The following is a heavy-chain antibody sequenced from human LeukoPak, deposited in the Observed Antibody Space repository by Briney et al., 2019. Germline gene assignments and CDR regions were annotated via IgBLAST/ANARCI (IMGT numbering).Heavy chain of an antibody. J-gene: IGHJ4*02. V-gene: IGHV3-23*01. D-gene: IGHD3-10*01. CDR1: GFTFSSYA. CDR3: AKDILMGGYYGSGYDY. CDR2: INRSGST. Sequence: GGSLRLSCAASGFTFSSYAMTWVRQAPGKGLEWVSTINRSGSTYDADSVKGRFTISRDNSKNTLYLQMNSLRAEDTALYYCAKDILMGGYYGSGYDYWGQGTLVTVSS.